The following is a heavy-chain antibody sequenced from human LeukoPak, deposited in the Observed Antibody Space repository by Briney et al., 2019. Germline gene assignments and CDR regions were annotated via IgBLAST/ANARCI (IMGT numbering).Heavy chain of an antibody. J-gene: IGHJ3*02. V-gene: IGHV5-51*01. CDR1: GYRFTSYW. CDR2: IYPGDSDT. D-gene: IGHD3-22*01. CDR3: ARRSYYDTSGPDWAFDI. Sequence: PGESLKISCKGSGYRFTSYWIGWVRQMPGKGLEWMGIIYPGDSDTRYSPSFQGQVTISADKSVSTAYLQWSSLKASDTAMYYCARRSYYDTSGPDWAFDIWGQGTMVTVSS.